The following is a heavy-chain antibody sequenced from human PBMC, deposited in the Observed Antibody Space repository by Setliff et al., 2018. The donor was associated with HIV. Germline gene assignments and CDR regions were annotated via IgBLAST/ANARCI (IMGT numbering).Heavy chain of an antibody. Sequence: PSETLSLTCTVSGDAISRYDWSWIRQSPGKGLEWIGSMYSSGGNTYNPSLKSRVTISGGPSQNQFLLKVTSVTTADTAAYYCAGVPRCYGTGILWVWGKGTTVTVSS. V-gene: IGHV4-4*08. CDR3: AGVPRCYGTGILWV. J-gene: IGHJ6*03. CDR2: MYSSGGN. D-gene: IGHD3-10*01. CDR1: GDAISRYD.